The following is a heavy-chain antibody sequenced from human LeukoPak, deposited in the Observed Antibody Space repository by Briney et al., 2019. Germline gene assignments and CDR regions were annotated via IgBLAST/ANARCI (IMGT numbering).Heavy chain of an antibody. V-gene: IGHV3-30*19. CDR2: ISYDGSNK. J-gene: IGHJ4*02. CDR3: AREPEGYYYDSSGLDY. CDR1: GFTFSSYG. D-gene: IGHD3-22*01. Sequence: GGSLRLSCAASGFTFSSYGMHWVRQAPGKGLEWVAVISYDGSNKYYADSVKGRFTISRDNSKNTLYLQMNSLRAEDTAVYYCAREPEGYYYDSSGLDYWGQGTLVTVSS.